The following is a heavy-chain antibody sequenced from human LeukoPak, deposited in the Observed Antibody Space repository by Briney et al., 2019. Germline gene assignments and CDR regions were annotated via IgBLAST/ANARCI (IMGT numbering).Heavy chain of an antibody. CDR3: ARDKLNYYDSSGYRD. V-gene: IGHV1-69*01. Sequence: SVKVSCKASGGTFSSYAISWVRQAPGQGLEWMGGIIPIFGTANYAQKFQGRVTITADESTSTAYMELSSLRSEDTAVYYCARDKLNYYDSSGYRDWGQGTLVTVSS. CDR1: GGTFSSYA. D-gene: IGHD3-22*01. CDR2: IIPIFGTA. J-gene: IGHJ4*02.